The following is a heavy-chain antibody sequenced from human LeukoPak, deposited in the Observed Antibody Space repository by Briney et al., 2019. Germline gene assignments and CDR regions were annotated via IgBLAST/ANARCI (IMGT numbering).Heavy chain of an antibody. D-gene: IGHD6-13*01. Sequence: PGGSLRLSCAASGFTFSTYEMNWVRQAPGKGLEWLSYISSSGITIYYADSVQGRFTMSRDNSKNTLSLQMNSLRAEDTALYYCAKDKLGAGGQSDYWGQGTLVTVSS. J-gene: IGHJ4*02. CDR2: ISSSGITI. V-gene: IGHV3-48*03. CDR3: AKDKLGAGGQSDY. CDR1: GFTFSTYE.